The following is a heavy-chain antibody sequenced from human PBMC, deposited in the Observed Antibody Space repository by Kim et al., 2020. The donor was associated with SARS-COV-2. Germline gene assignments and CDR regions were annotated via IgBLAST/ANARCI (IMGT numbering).Heavy chain of an antibody. Sequence: FQGRVTITRDTSASTAYMELSSLRSEDTAVYYCARDSLTMVRGAKGPLAYWGQGTLVTVSS. V-gene: IGHV1-3*01. CDR3: ARDSLTMVRGAKGPLAY. D-gene: IGHD3-10*01. J-gene: IGHJ4*02.